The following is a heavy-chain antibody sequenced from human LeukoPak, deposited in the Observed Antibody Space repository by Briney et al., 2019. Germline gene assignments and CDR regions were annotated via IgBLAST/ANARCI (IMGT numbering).Heavy chain of an antibody. CDR1: GGTFSSYS. CDR2: IIPIFGTA. J-gene: IGHJ4*02. D-gene: IGHD3-10*01. CDR3: ARGKPYGSEFLYFDY. V-gene: IGHV1-69*13. Sequence: ASVKVSCKASGGTFSSYSISWVRQAPGQGLEWMGGIIPIFGTANYAQKFQGRVTITADEPTSTAYMELSSLRSEDTAVYYCARGKPYGSEFLYFDYWGQGTLVTVSS.